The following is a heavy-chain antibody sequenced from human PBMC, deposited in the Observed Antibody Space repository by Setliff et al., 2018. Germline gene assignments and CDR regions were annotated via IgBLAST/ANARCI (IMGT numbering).Heavy chain of an antibody. D-gene: IGHD3-9*01. V-gene: IGHV4-4*08. CDR1: GDSMSDSY. CDR3: AHSTTFDLHHDY. J-gene: IGHJ4*02. CDR2: IHASGST. Sequence: PSETLSLTCTVSGDSMSDSYWIWVRQAPGKGLENIAFIHASGSTQYNPSLKSRATISRDTSSNQFSLKLFSVTAADTAVYYCAHSTTFDLHHDYWGQGALVTVSS.